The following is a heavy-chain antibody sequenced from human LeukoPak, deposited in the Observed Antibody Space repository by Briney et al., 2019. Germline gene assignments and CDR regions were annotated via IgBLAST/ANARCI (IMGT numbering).Heavy chain of an antibody. CDR1: GFTFSSYW. Sequence: GGSLRLSCAASGFTFSSYWMHWVRQAPGKGLVWVSSINNDGSSTTYADSVKVRFTISRGNAKNTMYVQMNSLRAEDTAVYYCARGNYYGMDVWGQGTTVTVSS. CDR2: INNDGSST. J-gene: IGHJ6*02. CDR3: ARGNYYGMDV. V-gene: IGHV3-74*01.